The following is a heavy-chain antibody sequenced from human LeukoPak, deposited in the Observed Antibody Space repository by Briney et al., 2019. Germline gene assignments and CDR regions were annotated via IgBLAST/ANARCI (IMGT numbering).Heavy chain of an antibody. CDR2: IYYSGST. CDR3: AKTSCSGGSCYLDY. J-gene: IGHJ4*02. D-gene: IGHD2-15*01. V-gene: IGHV4-61*01. CDR1: GGSFSSGSYY. Sequence: SETLSLTCTVSGGSFSSGSYYWSWIRQPPGKGLEWIGYIYYSGSTNYNPSLKSRVTISVDTSKNQFSLKLSSVTAADTAVYYCAKTSCSGGSCYLDYWGQGTLVTVSS.